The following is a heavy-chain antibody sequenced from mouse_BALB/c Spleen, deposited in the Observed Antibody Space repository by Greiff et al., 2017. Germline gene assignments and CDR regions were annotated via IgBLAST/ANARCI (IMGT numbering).Heavy chain of an antibody. V-gene: IGHV1-69*01. D-gene: IGHD2-4*01. CDR2: IDTSDGYT. Sequence: VQLHQSGAELVMPGASVKMSCKASGYTFTDYWCPGVNRRPGQGLGWIGAIDTSDGYTSYNQKFKGKATLTVDESSSTAYMQLSSLTSEDSAVYYCARRGYYDYDDYFDYWGQGTTLTVSS. CDR1: GYTFTDYW. CDR3: ARRGYYDYDDYFDY. J-gene: IGHJ2*01.